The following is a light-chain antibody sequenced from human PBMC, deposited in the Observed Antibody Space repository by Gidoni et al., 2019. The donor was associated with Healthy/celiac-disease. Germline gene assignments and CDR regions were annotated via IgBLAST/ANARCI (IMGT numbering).Light chain of an antibody. CDR2: AAS. Sequence: DIQMPQPPSSLSASVGDRVTITGLASQGISNDLAWYQQKPGKVPKLLIYAASTLQSGVPSRFSGSGSGTDFTLTISILQPEDVATYYCQKYNSAPLTFGGGTKVEIK. V-gene: IGKV1-27*01. J-gene: IGKJ4*01. CDR3: QKYNSAPLT. CDR1: QGISND.